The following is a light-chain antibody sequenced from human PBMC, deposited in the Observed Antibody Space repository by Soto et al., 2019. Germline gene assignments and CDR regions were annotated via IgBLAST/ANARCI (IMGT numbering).Light chain of an antibody. CDR3: QVWEGSSDVV. V-gene: IGLV3-21*02. CDR1: TIESKS. Sequence: SYELTQPPSVSVAPGQTATITCGGNTIESKSVHWYQQKPGQAPVLVVHDDSDRPSGIPERFSGSNSGNTATLTISRVEAGDEADYYCQVWEGSSDVVFGGGTKVTVL. CDR2: DDS. J-gene: IGLJ2*01.